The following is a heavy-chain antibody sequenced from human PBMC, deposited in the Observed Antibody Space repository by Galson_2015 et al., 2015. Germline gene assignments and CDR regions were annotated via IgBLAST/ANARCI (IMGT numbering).Heavy chain of an antibody. Sequence: SLRLSCAASGFPVSSYYMHWVRQAPGKGLEWVSVIYSGGSTDYADSVKGRFTISRDNAKNTLYLQMNGLRVEDTAVYYCARGGSYEGYPSDFWGQGTMVTVSS. CDR3: ARGGSYEGYPSDF. CDR1: GFPVSSYY. D-gene: IGHD3-3*01. CDR2: IYSGGST. V-gene: IGHV3-53*01. J-gene: IGHJ3*01.